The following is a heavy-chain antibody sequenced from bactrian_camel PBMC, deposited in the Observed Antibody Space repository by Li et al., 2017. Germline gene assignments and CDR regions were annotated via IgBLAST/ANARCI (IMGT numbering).Heavy chain of an antibody. Sequence: VQLVESGGGSVQAGGSHNLSCTASGADSAMGGMGRYRQRPGSDCSMVSIVGPDGAAYYADDVKGRFTISQDKAKHMLYLQMDSLRTEDTTMYYCASDPCSTFRGLGQDEYDYWGQGTQVTVS. CDR3: ASDPCSTFRGLGQDEYDY. D-gene: IGHD1*01. J-gene: IGHJ4*01. V-gene: IGHV3S55*01. CDR2: VGPDGAA. CDR1: GADSAMGG.